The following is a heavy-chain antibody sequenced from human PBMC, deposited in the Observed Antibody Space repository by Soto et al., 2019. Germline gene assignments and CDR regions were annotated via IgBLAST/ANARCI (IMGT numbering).Heavy chain of an antibody. CDR2: ISYDGSNK. J-gene: IGHJ6*02. CDR3: AKEFLDPRDYYYGMDV. D-gene: IGHD3-3*01. Sequence: QVQLVESGGGVVQPGTSLRLSCAASGFTFSSYGMHWVRQAPGKGLEWVAVISYDGSNKYYADSVKGRFTISRDNSKNTLYLQMNSLRAEDTAVYYCAKEFLDPRDYYYGMDVWGQGTTVTVSS. CDR1: GFTFSSYG. V-gene: IGHV3-30*18.